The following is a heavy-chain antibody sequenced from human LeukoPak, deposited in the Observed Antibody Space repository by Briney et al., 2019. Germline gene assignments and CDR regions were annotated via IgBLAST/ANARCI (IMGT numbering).Heavy chain of an antibody. J-gene: IGHJ4*02. CDR3: ATDSRTYYDYVWGSYRYSYFDY. CDR1: GYTLTELS. CDR2: FDPEDGET. V-gene: IGHV1-24*01. Sequence: GASVKVSCKVSGYTLTELSMHWVRQAPGKGLEWMGGFDPEDGETIYAQKFQGRVTMTEDTSTDTAYMELSSLRSEDTAVYYRATDSRTYYDYVWGSYRYSYFDYWGQGILVTVSS. D-gene: IGHD3-16*02.